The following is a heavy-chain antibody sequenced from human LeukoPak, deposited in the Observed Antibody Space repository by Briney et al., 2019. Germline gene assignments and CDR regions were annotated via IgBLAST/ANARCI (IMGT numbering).Heavy chain of an antibody. CDR3: ARDRGVLRYFDWLFEFDY. D-gene: IGHD3-9*01. V-gene: IGHV1-2*02. J-gene: IGHJ4*02. Sequence: ASVKVSCKASGYTLTGYYMHCVRQAPGQGLEWMGWINPNTGGTNYAQKFQGRVTMTRDTSISTPYMELRRLGSEDRAVYYCARDRGVLRYFDWLFEFDYWGKGTLVTVSS. CDR1: GYTLTGYY. CDR2: INPNTGGT.